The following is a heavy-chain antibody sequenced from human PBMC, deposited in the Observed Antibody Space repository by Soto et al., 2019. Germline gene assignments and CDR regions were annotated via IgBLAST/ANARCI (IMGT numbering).Heavy chain of an antibody. V-gene: IGHV1-69*01. J-gene: IGHJ3*02. CDR1: GGTFSSYA. CDR3: ARFLSNYYDSSDAFDI. Sequence: QMQLVQSGAEVKKPGSSVKVSCKASGGTFSSYAISWVRQAPGQGLEWMGGIIPIFGTANYAQKFQGRVTITADESTSTAYMELSSLRSEDTAVYYCARFLSNYYDSSDAFDIWGQGTMVTVSS. D-gene: IGHD3-22*01. CDR2: IIPIFGTA.